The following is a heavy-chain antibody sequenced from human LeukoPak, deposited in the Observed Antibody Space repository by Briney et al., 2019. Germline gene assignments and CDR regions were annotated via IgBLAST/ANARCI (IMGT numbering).Heavy chain of an antibody. Sequence: GGSLRLSCAASGFTFSSYAMSWVRQAPGKGLGWVSAISGSGGSTYYADSVKGRFTISRDNSKNTLYLQMNSLRAEDTAVYYCAREASAMIVVAYYFDYWGQGTLVTVSS. J-gene: IGHJ4*02. CDR2: ISGSGGST. CDR1: GFTFSSYA. D-gene: IGHD3-22*01. V-gene: IGHV3-23*01. CDR3: AREASAMIVVAYYFDY.